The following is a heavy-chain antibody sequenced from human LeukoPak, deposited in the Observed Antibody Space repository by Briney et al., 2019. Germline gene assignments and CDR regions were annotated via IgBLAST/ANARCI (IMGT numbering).Heavy chain of an antibody. J-gene: IGHJ4*02. D-gene: IGHD6-13*01. CDR1: GGSFSGYH. Sequence: SETLSLTCAVYGGSFSGYHWSWIRQPPGKGLEWIGEINHSGSTNYNPSLKSRVTISVDTSKNQFSLKLSSVTAADTAVYYCARGFPRIAAAGLYYFDYWGQGTLVTVSS. CDR3: ARGFPRIAAAGLYYFDY. V-gene: IGHV4-34*01. CDR2: INHSGST.